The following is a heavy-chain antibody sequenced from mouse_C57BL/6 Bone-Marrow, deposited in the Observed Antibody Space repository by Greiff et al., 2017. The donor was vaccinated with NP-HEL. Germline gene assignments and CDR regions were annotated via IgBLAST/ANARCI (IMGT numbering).Heavy chain of an antibody. V-gene: IGHV1-55*01. CDR2: IYPGSGST. CDR3: AREWGTTVVATDY. Sequence: QVQLQQPGAELVKPGASVKMSCKASGYTFTSYWITWVKQRPGQGLEWIGDIYPGSGSTNYNEKFKSKATLTVDTSSSTAYMQLSSLTSEDSAVYYSAREWGTTVVATDYWGQGTTLTVSS. J-gene: IGHJ2*01. CDR1: GYTFTSYW. D-gene: IGHD1-1*01.